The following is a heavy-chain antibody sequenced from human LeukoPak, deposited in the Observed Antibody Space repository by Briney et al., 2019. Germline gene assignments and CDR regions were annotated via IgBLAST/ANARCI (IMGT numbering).Heavy chain of an antibody. Sequence: GGSLRLSCEVSGFTFSRYAMNWVRQAPGKGLEWVSGISGSGGSTFYADSVKGRVTISREKSKNTLYLQVNSLRAEDTDVYYCATARTLRVTTSFDYWGQGTLVTVSS. J-gene: IGHJ4*02. CDR3: ATARTLRVTTSFDY. CDR1: GFTFSRYA. CDR2: ISGSGGST. V-gene: IGHV3-23*01. D-gene: IGHD4-17*01.